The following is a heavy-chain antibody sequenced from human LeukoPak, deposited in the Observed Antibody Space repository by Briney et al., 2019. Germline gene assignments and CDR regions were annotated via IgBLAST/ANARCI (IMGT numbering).Heavy chain of an antibody. J-gene: IGHJ5*02. CDR1: GGSISSGSYY. D-gene: IGHD3-10*01. Sequence: PSQTLSVTCTVSGGSISSGSYYWSWIRQPAGKGLEWIGRIYTSGSTNYNPSLKSRVTISVDTSKNQFSLNLSSVTAADTAVYYCGRYAGGDGFDPWGQGTLVTVSS. CDR2: IYTSGST. CDR3: GRYAGGDGFDP. V-gene: IGHV4-61*02.